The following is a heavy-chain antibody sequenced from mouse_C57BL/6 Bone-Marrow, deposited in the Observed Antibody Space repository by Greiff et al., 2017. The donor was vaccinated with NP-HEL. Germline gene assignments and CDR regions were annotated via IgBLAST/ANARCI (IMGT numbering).Heavy chain of an antibody. CDR3: ARGGTGTGFYVDD. CDR2: IYPGSGNT. D-gene: IGHD4-1*01. J-gene: IGHJ2*01. CDR1: GYTFTDYY. V-gene: IGHV1-76*01. Sequence: VQLQQSGAELVRPGASVKLSCKASGYTFTDYYINWVKQRPGQGLEWIARIYPGSGNTSYNEKFKGKATLTAEKSSSTAYMQLSSLTSEDSAVYFCARGGTGTGFYVDDWGQGTTLTVSS.